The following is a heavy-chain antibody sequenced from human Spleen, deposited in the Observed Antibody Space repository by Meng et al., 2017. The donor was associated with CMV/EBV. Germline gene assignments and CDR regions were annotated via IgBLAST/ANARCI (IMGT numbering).Heavy chain of an antibody. V-gene: IGHV3-7*01. Sequence: GESLKISCAASEFTFSGYWMSWVRQAPGKGLEWVANINQDGSEKYYVDSVKGRFTISRDNAKNSLYLQMNSLRAEDTAVYYCARDRYYDFWSGFYPYYYYGMDVWGQGTTVTVSS. CDR1: EFTFSGYW. CDR2: INQDGSEK. D-gene: IGHD3-3*01. CDR3: ARDRYYDFWSGFYPYYYYGMDV. J-gene: IGHJ6*02.